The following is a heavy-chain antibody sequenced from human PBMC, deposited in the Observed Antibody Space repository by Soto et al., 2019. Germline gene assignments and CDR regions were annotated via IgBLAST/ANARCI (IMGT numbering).Heavy chain of an antibody. J-gene: IGHJ6*02. D-gene: IGHD6-13*01. V-gene: IGHV1-18*04. CDR3: ARDTVTISSSWSKTYYYYGMDV. CDR2: ISAYNGNT. Sequence: ASVKVSCKASGYTFTSYGISWVRQAPGQGLEWMGWISAYNGNTNYAQKLQGRVTMTTDTSTSTAYMELRSLRSDDTAVYYCARDTVTISSSWSKTYYYYGMDVCGQGTTVTVSS. CDR1: GYTFTSYG.